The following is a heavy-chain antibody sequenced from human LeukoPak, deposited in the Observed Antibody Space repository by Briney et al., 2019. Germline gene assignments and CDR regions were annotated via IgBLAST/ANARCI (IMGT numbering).Heavy chain of an antibody. CDR1: GGSIRSGDYY. CDR3: ARGSHRLVPRP. Sequence: SETLSLTCTVSGGSIRSGDYYWRWLRQPPGKGLEWIGYIYYSGSTYYNPSLKSRVTISVDTSKNRFSLKLSSVTAADTAVYYCARGSHRLVPRPWGQGTLVTVSS. D-gene: IGHD6-19*01. CDR2: IYYSGST. J-gene: IGHJ5*02. V-gene: IGHV4-30-4*08.